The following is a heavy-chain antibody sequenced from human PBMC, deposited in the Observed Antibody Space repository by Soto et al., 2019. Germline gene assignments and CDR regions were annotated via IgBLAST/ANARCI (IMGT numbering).Heavy chain of an antibody. CDR2: IYYGGST. CDR1: GGFITSGDSD. CDR3: ARGGYYDSLGYFDL. V-gene: IGHV4-30-4*08. Sequence: SESLSLACTVSGGFITSGDSDWSWHRQHPGKGLEWIGYIYYGGSTYYNPSLKSRVTISIDTSKNQFSLKMSSVTAADTAVYYCARGGYYDSLGYFDLWGRGTLVTVSS. D-gene: IGHD3-22*01. J-gene: IGHJ2*01.